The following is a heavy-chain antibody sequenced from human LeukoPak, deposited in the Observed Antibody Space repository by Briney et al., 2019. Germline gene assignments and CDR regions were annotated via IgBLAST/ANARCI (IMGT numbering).Heavy chain of an antibody. J-gene: IGHJ4*02. CDR3: AKDIVVVPAAMGDYFDY. V-gene: IGHV3-23*01. Sequence: GGSLRLSCAASGFTFSSYAMSWVRQAPGKGLEWVSAISGSGGSTSYADSVKGRFTISRDNSKNTLYLQMNSLRAEDTAVYYCAKDIVVVPAAMGDYFDYWGQGTLVTVSS. D-gene: IGHD2-2*01. CDR1: GFTFSSYA. CDR2: ISGSGGST.